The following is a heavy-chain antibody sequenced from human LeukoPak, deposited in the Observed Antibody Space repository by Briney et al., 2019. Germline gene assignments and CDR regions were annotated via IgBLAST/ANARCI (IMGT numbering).Heavy chain of an antibody. J-gene: IGHJ4*02. CDR2: IYYSGST. Sequence: SETLSLTCTVSGGSISSSSYYWGWIRQPPGKGLEWIGSIYYSGSTYYNPSLKSRVTISVDTSKNQFSLKLSSVTAADTAVYYCARATVVIFSYYRTIPPGPIDYWGQGTLVTVSS. V-gene: IGHV4-39*07. CDR1: GGSISSSSYY. CDR3: ARATVVIFSYYRTIPPGPIDY. D-gene: IGHD4-23*01.